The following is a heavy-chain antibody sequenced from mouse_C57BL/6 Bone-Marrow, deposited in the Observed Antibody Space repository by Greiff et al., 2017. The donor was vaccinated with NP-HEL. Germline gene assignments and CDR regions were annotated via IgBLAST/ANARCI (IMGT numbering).Heavy chain of an antibody. CDR3: ARVSTMVKWFAY. J-gene: IGHJ3*01. V-gene: IGHV1-59*01. CDR1: GYTFTSYW. CDR2: LDPSDSYT. Sequence: VQLQQPGAELVRPGTSVKLSCKASGYTFTSYWMHWVKQRPGQGLEWIGVLDPSDSYTNYNQKFTGKATLTVDTSSSTAYMQLSSQTYEDSAVYYGARVSTMVKWFAYWGQGTLVTVSA. D-gene: IGHD2-2*01.